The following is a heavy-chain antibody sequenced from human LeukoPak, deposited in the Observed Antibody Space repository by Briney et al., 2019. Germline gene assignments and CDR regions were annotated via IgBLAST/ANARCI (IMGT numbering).Heavy chain of an antibody. V-gene: IGHV4-31*03. J-gene: IGHJ4*02. CDR2: IYYSGST. Sequence: SETLSLTCTVSGGSISSGGYYWRWIRQHPGKGLEWIGYIYYSGSTYYNPSLKSRVTISVDTSKNQFSLKLSSVTAADTAVYYCARVEYDSSGYYLFDYWDQGTLVTVSS. CDR3: ARVEYDSSGYYLFDY. CDR1: GGSISSGGYY. D-gene: IGHD3-22*01.